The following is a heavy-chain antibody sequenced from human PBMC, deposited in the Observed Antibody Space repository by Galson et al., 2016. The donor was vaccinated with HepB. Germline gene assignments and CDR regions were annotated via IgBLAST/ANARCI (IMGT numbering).Heavy chain of an antibody. J-gene: IGHJ4*02. CDR3: ASGGRRVPFDY. Sequence: LTCAVSGDSVSRNNWWNWVRQPPGKGLEWIGGIYHSGSTRYNTSLKSRVTISLDESKNHLSLKLTSVTAADTAVYYCASGGRRVPFDYWGQGTLVTVSS. CDR1: GDSVSRNNW. V-gene: IGHV4-4*02. D-gene: IGHD2-2*01. CDR2: IYHSGST.